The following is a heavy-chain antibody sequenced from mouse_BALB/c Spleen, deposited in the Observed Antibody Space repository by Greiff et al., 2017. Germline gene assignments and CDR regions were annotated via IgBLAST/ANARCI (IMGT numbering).Heavy chain of an antibody. Sequence: QVQLKQSGAELVRPGVSVKISCKGSGYTFTDYAMHWVKQSHAKSLEWIGVISTYYGDASYNQKFKGKATMTVDKSSSTAYMELARLTSEDSAIYYCARERKWSMDYWGQGTSVTVSS. CDR1: GYTFTDYA. CDR2: ISTYYGDA. CDR3: ARERKWSMDY. D-gene: IGHD1-1*02. J-gene: IGHJ4*01. V-gene: IGHV1S137*01.